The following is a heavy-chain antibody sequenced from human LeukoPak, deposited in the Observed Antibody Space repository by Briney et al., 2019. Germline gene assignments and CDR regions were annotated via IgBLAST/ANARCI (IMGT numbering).Heavy chain of an antibody. CDR2: MNTYNGHT. D-gene: IGHD2-2*01. V-gene: IGHV1-18*01. CDR1: GYTFTTYG. J-gene: IGHJ5*02. CDR3: ARVFCGSTSCYNSFDP. Sequence: ASVKVSCKASGYTFTTYGVTWVRQAPGQGFEWMGWMNTYNGHTDYAPKLQGRVTMTTDTSTNTAYMDLRSLRFDDTAVYCCARVFCGSTSCYNSFDPWGQGTQVTVSS.